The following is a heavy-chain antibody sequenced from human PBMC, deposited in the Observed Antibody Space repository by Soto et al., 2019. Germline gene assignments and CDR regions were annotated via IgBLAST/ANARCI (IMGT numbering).Heavy chain of an antibody. CDR3: ARDLYYSSGRYFDHDAFDI. CDR2: ISPHNDRT. Sequence: ASMKVSCKASGYNFTSYGISWVRQAPGQGLEWMGWISPHNDRTKYARRFQDRVTMTTETPTSTVYMELGSLRSDDTAVYYCARDLYYSSGRYFDHDAFDIWGQGXVVTVSS. D-gene: IGHD6-19*01. J-gene: IGHJ3*02. V-gene: IGHV1-18*01. CDR1: GYNFTSYG.